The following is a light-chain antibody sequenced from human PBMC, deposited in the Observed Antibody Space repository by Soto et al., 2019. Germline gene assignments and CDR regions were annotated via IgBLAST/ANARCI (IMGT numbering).Light chain of an antibody. CDR1: QTIYNW. J-gene: IGKJ3*01. CDR2: DAS. Sequence: DIQMTQSPSTLSASVGDRVTITCRASQTIYNWLAWYQQKPGKAPKLLISDASTLENGVPSRFSGTGSGTEFTLTISSLPPDDFATYYCQQYNSFLFTFGPGTTVHI. V-gene: IGKV1-5*01. CDR3: QQYNSFLFT.